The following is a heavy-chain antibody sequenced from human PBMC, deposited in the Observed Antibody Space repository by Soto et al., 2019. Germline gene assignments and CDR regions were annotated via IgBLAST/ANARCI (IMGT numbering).Heavy chain of an antibody. Sequence: QVQLVESGGGVVQPGRSLRLSCAASGFTFSSYGMHWVRQAPGKGLEWVAVIGYDGSNKYYADSVKGRFTISSDNSKNTLYLQMNSLRAEATAVYDCARFSGSYDDDYYGMDVWGQGTTVTVSS. CDR2: IGYDGSNK. D-gene: IGHD1-26*01. J-gene: IGHJ6*02. CDR3: ARFSGSYDDDYYGMDV. V-gene: IGHV3-33*01. CDR1: GFTFSSYG.